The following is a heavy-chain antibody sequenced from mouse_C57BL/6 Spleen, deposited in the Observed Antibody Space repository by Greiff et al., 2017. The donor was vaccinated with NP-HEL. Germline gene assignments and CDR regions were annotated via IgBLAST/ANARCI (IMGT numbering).Heavy chain of an antibody. V-gene: IGHV1-64*01. Sequence: QVQLQQPGAELVKPGASVKLSCKASGYTFTSYWMHWVKQRPGQGLEWIGMIHPNSGSTNYNEKFKSKATLTVDKSSSTAYMQLSSLTSEDSAVYYCARKGNSYYYAMDYWGQGTSVTVSS. J-gene: IGHJ4*01. D-gene: IGHD2-1*01. CDR2: IHPNSGST. CDR1: GYTFTSYW. CDR3: ARKGNSYYYAMDY.